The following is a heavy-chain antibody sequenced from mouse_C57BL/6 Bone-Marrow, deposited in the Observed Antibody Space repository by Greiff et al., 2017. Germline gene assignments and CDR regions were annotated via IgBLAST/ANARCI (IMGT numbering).Heavy chain of an antibody. CDR2: LDPENGDT. Sequence: VHVKQSGAELVRPGASVKLSCTASGFNIKDDYMHWVKQRPEQGLEWIGWLDPENGDTEYASKFQGKATITADTSSYTACLQLSNLTSEDTAVYYCTTHYGSSYYFDYWGQGTTLTVSS. CDR3: TTHYGSSYYFDY. CDR1: GFNIKDDY. V-gene: IGHV14-4*01. D-gene: IGHD1-1*01. J-gene: IGHJ2*01.